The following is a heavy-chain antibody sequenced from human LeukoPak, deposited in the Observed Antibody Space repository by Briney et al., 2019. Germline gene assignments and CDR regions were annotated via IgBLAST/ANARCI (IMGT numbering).Heavy chain of an antibody. CDR3: AKDLSYTSGASDH. D-gene: IGHD6-19*01. J-gene: IGHJ4*02. V-gene: IGHV3-30-3*01. CDR1: GFTFSSYA. Sequence: GGSLRLSCAASGFTFSSYAMHWVRQAPGKGLEWVAVISYDGSNKYYADSVKGRFTISRDNSKNTLSLQLRSLRAEDTAVYYCAKDLSYTSGASDHWGQGTLVTVSS. CDR2: ISYDGSNK.